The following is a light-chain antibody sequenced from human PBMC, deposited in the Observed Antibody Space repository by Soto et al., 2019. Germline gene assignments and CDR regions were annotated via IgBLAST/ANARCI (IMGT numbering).Light chain of an antibody. CDR2: AAS. Sequence: VLTQSPGTLSLSPGERATLSCRASQSVSSSSLAWYQQKPGQAPRLLIYAASSRATGIPDRFSGSGSGTDFTLTINRVEPEDFAVYYCQQCGTSPWAFGQGTTVEIK. CDR3: QQCGTSPWA. CDR1: QSVSSSS. J-gene: IGKJ1*01. V-gene: IGKV3-20*01.